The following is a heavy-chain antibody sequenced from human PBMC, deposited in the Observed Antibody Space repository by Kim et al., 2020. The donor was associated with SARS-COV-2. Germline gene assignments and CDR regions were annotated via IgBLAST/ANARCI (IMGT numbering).Heavy chain of an antibody. D-gene: IGHD3-22*01. CDR3: AKVRDYYDSSTYYPGMDA. Sequence: VKGRFPISRDNSNNPLYLQMNSLRAEDTALYYCAKVRDYYDSSTYYPGMDAWGQGTTVTVSS. J-gene: IGHJ6*02. V-gene: IGHV3-23*01.